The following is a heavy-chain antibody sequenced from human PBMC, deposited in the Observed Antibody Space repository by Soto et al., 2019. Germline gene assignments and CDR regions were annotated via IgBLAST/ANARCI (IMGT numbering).Heavy chain of an antibody. J-gene: IGHJ6*02. CDR3: ARDYEVWSGYVYYYYYGMDV. CDR1: GFTFSSYG. D-gene: IGHD3-3*01. Sequence: QAGGSLRLSCAASGFTFSSYGMHWVRQAPGKGLEWVAVIWYDGSNKYYADSVKGRFTISRDNSKNTLYLQMNSLRAEDTAVYYCARDYEVWSGYVYYYYYGMDVWGQGTTVTVS. V-gene: IGHV3-33*01. CDR2: IWYDGSNK.